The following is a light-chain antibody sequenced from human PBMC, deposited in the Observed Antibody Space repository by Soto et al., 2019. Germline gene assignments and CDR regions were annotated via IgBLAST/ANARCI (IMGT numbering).Light chain of an antibody. CDR2: GNT. Sequence: QSSLTQPPSVSGAPGQRVTIPCTGSSSNIGAGYDVHWYLQLPGTAPKLLIYGNTNRPSGVPDRFSGSKSGSSASLAITGLQAEDEADYYCQSHDSSLHASVFGTGTKVTVL. CDR1: SSNIGAGYD. V-gene: IGLV1-40*01. J-gene: IGLJ1*01. CDR3: QSHDSSLHASV.